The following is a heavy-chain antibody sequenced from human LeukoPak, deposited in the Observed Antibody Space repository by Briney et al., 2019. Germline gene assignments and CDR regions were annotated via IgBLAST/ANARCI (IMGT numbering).Heavy chain of an antibody. J-gene: IGHJ4*02. CDR2: ISYDGSNK. CDR1: GFTFSSYG. CDR3: AKDYYDSSGYYYFDY. D-gene: IGHD3-22*01. V-gene: IGHV3-30*18. Sequence: GGSLRLFCAASGFTFSSYGMHWVRQAPGKGLEWVAVISYDGSNKYYADSVKGRFTISRDNSKNTLYLQMNSLRAEDTAVYYCAKDYYDSSGYYYFDYWGQGTLVTVSS.